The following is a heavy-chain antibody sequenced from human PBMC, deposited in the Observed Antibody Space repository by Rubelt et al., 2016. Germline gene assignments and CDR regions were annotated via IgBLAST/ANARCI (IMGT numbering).Heavy chain of an antibody. CDR3: ARESSSGWYIDY. J-gene: IGHJ4*02. CDR2: INPNSGGT. D-gene: IGHD6-19*01. CDR1: GYTFTGYY. V-gene: IGHV1-2*06. Sequence: QVQLVQSGAEVKKPGASVKVSCKASGYTFTGYYMHWVRQAPGQGLEWVGRINPNSGGTNYAQKLQGRVTMTRDTSITTAYIELSRLRSDDTAVFYCARESSSGWYIDYWGQGTLVTVSS.